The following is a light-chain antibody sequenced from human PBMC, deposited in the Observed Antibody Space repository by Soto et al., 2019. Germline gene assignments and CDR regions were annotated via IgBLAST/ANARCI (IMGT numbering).Light chain of an antibody. V-gene: IGLV2-8*01. CDR3: SSYAGSSVI. J-gene: IGLJ2*01. Sequence: QSVLTQPPSASGSPGQSVTISCTGTSSDVGAYNYVSWYQQHPGKAPKLMISEVSKRPSGVPDRFSGSKSGNTASLTVSGLQAEDEADYYCSSYAGSSVIFGGGTKLTVL. CDR1: SSDVGAYNY. CDR2: EVS.